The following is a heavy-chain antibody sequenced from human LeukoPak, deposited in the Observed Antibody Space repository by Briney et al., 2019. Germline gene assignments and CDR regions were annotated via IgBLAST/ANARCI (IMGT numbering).Heavy chain of an antibody. CDR1: GFTFGKYA. J-gene: IGHJ4*02. V-gene: IGHV4-38-2*01. D-gene: IGHD1-1*01. CDR2: IYYSEST. Sequence: PGGSLRLSCAASGFTFGKYAMSWVRQPPGKGLEWIGNIYYSESTFYNPSLKSRVTISVDTSKNQFSLKLSSVTAADTAVYYCARGQKSTPFDYWGQGTLVTVSS. CDR3: ARGQKSTPFDY.